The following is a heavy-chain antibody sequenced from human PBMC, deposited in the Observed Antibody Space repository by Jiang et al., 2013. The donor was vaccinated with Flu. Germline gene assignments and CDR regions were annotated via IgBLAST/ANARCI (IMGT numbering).Heavy chain of an antibody. V-gene: IGHV1-69*04. CDR2: IIPILGIA. CDR3: ARDRVGGGYYGMDV. Sequence: GAEVKKPGSSVKVSCKASGGTFSSYAISWVRQAPGQGLEWMGRIIPILGIANYAQKFQGRVTITADKSTSTAYMELSSLRSEDTAVYYCARDRVGGGYYGMDVWGKGTTVTVSS. J-gene: IGHJ6*04. D-gene: IGHD1-26*01. CDR1: GGTFSSYA.